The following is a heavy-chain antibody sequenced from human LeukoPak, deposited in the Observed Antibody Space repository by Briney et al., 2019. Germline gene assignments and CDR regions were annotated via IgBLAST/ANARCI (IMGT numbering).Heavy chain of an antibody. CDR2: IGGSGSGP. CDR1: GFKFDYFA. J-gene: IGHJ4*02. CDR3: SRINYGGNSGYHFDS. D-gene: IGHD4-23*01. Sequence: GGSLRLSCVASGFKFDYFAMSWVRQAPGKRLEWVSTIGGSGSGPSYADSVRGRFTISRDSSNNMVYLQMDSLGAEDTAVYYCSRINYGGNSGYHFDSWGQGTLVTVSS. V-gene: IGHV3-23*01.